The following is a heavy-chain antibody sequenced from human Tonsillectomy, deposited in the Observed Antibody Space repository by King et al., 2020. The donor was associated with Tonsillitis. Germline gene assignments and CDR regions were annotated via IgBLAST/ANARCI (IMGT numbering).Heavy chain of an antibody. V-gene: IGHV4-38-2*01. CDR1: GYPISSGYY. CDR2: VYHSGNT. Sequence: QLQESGPGLVKPSETLSLTCAVSGYPISSGYYWGWIRQPPGKGLEWIGSVYHSGNTYYNPSLKSRVTISVDTSNNQVSLNLTSVTAADTAVYYCATAAPTAMPSSDNCGQGTLATVSS. D-gene: IGHD5-18*01. CDR3: ATAAPTAMPSSDN. J-gene: IGHJ4*02.